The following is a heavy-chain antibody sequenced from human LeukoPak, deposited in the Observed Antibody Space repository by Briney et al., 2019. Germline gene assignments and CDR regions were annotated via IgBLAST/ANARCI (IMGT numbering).Heavy chain of an antibody. J-gene: IGHJ4*02. D-gene: IGHD6-13*01. CDR1: GYSFTSYW. CDR3: ARRGIFGSSWYDY. Sequence: GESLQISCQGSGYSFTSYWIGWVRPMPGKGLEWMGIIYPGDSDTRYSPSFQGQVTISADKSISTAYLQWSSLKASDTAMYYCARRGIFGSSWYDYWGQGTLVTVSS. V-gene: IGHV5-51*01. CDR2: IYPGDSDT.